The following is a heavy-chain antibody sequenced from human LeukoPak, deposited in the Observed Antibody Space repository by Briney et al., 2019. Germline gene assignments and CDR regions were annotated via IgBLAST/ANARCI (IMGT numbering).Heavy chain of an antibody. V-gene: IGHV4-31*01. CDR1: GGSLSRGGYY. CDR2: IYYSGRT. J-gene: IGHJ3*02. CDR3: ARDPVGYCSSTSCYMGAFDI. D-gene: IGHD2-2*02. Sequence: SETLSLTCTVSGGSLSRGGYYWSWIRQHPGKGLEWIGYIYYSGRTSYNPSIKSLVTISVATSKNQFTLKLSSVTAADTAVYYCARDPVGYCSSTSCYMGAFDIWGQGTMVTVSS.